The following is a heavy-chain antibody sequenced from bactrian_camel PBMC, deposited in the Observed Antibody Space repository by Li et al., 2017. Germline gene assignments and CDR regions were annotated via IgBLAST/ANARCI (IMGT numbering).Heavy chain of an antibody. Sequence: HVQLVESGGGSVQPGGSLKLSCAASGYTYNRNCMAWFRQAPGKEREFVTSLSADGKTNYADTVKGRFTISQDGAKNTWYLQMNSLKPEDTAMYYCAARSSGGYCLPNPARLSWDNYWGQGTQVTVS. D-gene: IGHD2*01. CDR3: AARSSGGYCLPNPARLSWDNY. V-gene: IGHV3S53*01. CDR1: GYTYNRNC. J-gene: IGHJ4*01. CDR2: LSADGKT.